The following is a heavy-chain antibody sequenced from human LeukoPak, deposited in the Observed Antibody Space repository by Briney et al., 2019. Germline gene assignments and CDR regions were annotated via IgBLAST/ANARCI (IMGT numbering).Heavy chain of an antibody. CDR1: GFTFSSYG. CDR3: AKDISVDTAMVIGMDV. Sequence: GGSLRLSCAASGFTFSSYGMHWVRQAPGKGLEWVAVISYDGSNKYYADSVKGRFTISRDNSNNTLYLQMNSLRAEDTAVYYCAKDISVDTAMVIGMDVWGKGTTVTVSS. CDR2: ISYDGSNK. V-gene: IGHV3-30*18. J-gene: IGHJ6*04. D-gene: IGHD5-18*01.